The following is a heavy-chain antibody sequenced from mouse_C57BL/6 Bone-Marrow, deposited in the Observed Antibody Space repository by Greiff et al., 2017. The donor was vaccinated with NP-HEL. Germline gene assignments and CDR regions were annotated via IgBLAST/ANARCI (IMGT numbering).Heavy chain of an antibody. V-gene: IGHV5-16*01. CDR1: GFTFSDYY. J-gene: IGHJ3*01. D-gene: IGHD3-2*02. Sequence: EVQVVESEGGLVQPGSSMKLSCTASGFTFSDYYMAWVRQVPEKGLEWVANINYDGSSTYYLDSLKSRFIISRDNAKNILYLQMSSLKSEDTATYYCAREDSSGLFAYWGQGTLVTVSA. CDR2: INYDGSST. CDR3: AREDSSGLFAY.